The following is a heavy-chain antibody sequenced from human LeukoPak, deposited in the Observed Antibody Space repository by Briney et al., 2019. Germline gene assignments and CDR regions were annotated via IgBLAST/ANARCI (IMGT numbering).Heavy chain of an antibody. CDR2: ISGSGGST. D-gene: IGHD2-2*01. J-gene: IGHJ6*02. CDR3: AALQYQLLSYGMDV. V-gene: IGHV3-23*01. Sequence: GGSLRLSCAASGFTFSSYAMSWVRQAPGKGLEWVSAISGSGGSTYYADSVKGRLTISRDNSKNTLYLQMNSLRAEDTAVYYCAALQYQLLSYGMDVWGQGTTVTVSS. CDR1: GFTFSSYA.